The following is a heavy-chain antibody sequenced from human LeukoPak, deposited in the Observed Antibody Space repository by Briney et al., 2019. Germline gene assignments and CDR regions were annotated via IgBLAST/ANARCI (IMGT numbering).Heavy chain of an antibody. CDR3: ARGTSYYDFWSGYYGPPHFDY. D-gene: IGHD3-3*01. J-gene: IGHJ4*02. CDR2: ISYDGSNK. Sequence: GGSLRLSCAASGFTFSSYAMHWVRQAPGKGLEWVAVISYDGSNKYYADSVKGRFTISRDNSKNTLYLQMNSLRAEDTAVYYCARGTSYYDFWSGYYGPPHFDYWGQGTLVTVSS. CDR1: GFTFSSYA. V-gene: IGHV3-30-3*01.